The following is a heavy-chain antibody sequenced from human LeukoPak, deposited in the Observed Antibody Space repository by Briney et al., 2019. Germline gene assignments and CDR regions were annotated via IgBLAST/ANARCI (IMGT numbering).Heavy chain of an antibody. CDR2: ISGSGGST. J-gene: IGHJ4*02. D-gene: IGHD3-16*01. Sequence: PGGSLRLSCAASGFTFSSYAMSWVRQAPGKGLEWVSAISGSGGSTYYADSVKGRFTISRDNSKNTLYLQMNSLRAEDTAVYYCAKTDSRPFANPGPYFDYWGQGTLVTDSS. CDR1: GFTFSSYA. V-gene: IGHV3-23*01. CDR3: AKTDSRPFANPGPYFDY.